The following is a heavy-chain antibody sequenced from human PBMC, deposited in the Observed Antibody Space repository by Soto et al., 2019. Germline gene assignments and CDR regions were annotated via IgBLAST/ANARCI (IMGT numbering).Heavy chain of an antibody. CDR2: INHSGST. V-gene: IGHV4-34*01. J-gene: IGHJ6*03. CDR1: GGSFSGYY. Sequence: SETLSLTCAVYGGSFSGYYWSWIRQPPGKGLEWIGEINHSGSTNYNPSLKSRVTISVDTSKNQFSLKLSSVTAADTAVYYCARVGFWSGYYTRPAHMDVCGKGTTVTVSS. CDR3: ARVGFWSGYYTRPAHMDV. D-gene: IGHD3-3*01.